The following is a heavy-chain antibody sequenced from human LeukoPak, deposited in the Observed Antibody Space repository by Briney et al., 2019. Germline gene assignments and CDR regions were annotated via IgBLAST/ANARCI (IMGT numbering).Heavy chain of an antibody. J-gene: IGHJ6*04. Sequence: GGSLRLSCAASGFTFSSYGMHWVRQAPGKGLEWVAVISYDGSNKYYADSVKGRFTISRDNSKKTLYLQMNSLRAEDTAVYYCAKLFTTVTTNPKDVWGRGTTVTVSS. CDR1: GFTFSSYG. CDR2: ISYDGSNK. CDR3: AKLFTTVTTNPKDV. V-gene: IGHV3-30*18. D-gene: IGHD4-17*01.